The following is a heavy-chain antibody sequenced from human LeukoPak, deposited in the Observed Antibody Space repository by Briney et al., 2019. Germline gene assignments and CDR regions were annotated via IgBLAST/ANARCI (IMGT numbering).Heavy chain of an antibody. CDR2: VSASGGST. D-gene: IGHD1-14*01. V-gene: IGHV3-23*01. Sequence: PGGSLRLSCAASGFIYINHAMNWVRQAPGQGLEWVSGVSASGGSTFNTDSVKGRFSISRDNSKNTLYLEMNSLRPEDTALYYCAKSLGNQAVIDYWGQGTLVTVSS. J-gene: IGHJ4*02. CDR1: GFIYINHA. CDR3: AKSLGNQAVIDY.